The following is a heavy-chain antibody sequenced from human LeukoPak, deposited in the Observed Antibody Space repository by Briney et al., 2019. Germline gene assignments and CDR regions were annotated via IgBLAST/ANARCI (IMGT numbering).Heavy chain of an antibody. V-gene: IGHV1-58*01. CDR2: IVVGSGNT. Sequence: SVKVSCKASGFTFTSSAVQWVRQARGQRLEWIGWIVVGSGNTNYAQKFQERVTITRDMSTSTAYMELSSLRSEDTAVYYCAADPYYYRSGSYVFRFDPWGQGTLVTVSS. J-gene: IGHJ5*02. CDR3: AADPYYYRSGSYVFRFDP. CDR1: GFTFTSSA. D-gene: IGHD3-10*01.